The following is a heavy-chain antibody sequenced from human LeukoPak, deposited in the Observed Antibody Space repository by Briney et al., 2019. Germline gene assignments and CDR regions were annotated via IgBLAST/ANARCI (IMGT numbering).Heavy chain of an antibody. CDR1: GFTFNSYA. CDR2: LSGGGDST. Sequence: PGGSLRLSCAASGFTFNSYAMSWVRQAPGKGLQWVSTLSGGGDSTYYADSVKGRFTISRDNAKNSLYLQMNSLRAEDTAVYYCARGDFDSNLFGNYWGQGTLVTVSS. J-gene: IGHJ4*02. D-gene: IGHD3-9*01. CDR3: ARGDFDSNLFGNY. V-gene: IGHV3-23*01.